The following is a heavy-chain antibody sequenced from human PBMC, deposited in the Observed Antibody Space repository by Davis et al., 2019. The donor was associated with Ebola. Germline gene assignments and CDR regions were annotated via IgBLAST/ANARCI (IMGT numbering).Heavy chain of an antibody. V-gene: IGHV3-33*06. CDR1: GFTFSHYG. CDR2: IWSHGNDY. Sequence: GESLKISCAASGFTFSHYGMHWVRQAPGKGLEWVAGIWSHGNDYVYGDSVRGRFTISRDNSKNTLDLQMNSLRADDTAVYYCAKSTMIVGDWDFDYWGQGTLVTVSS. D-gene: IGHD3-22*01. J-gene: IGHJ4*02. CDR3: AKSTMIVGDWDFDY.